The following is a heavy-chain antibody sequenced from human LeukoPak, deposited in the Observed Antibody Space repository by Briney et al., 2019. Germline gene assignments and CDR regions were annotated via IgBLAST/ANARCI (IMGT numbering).Heavy chain of an antibody. CDR1: GYSITSSSW. Sequence: SETLSLTCAVSGYSITSSSWWGWIRQPPGKGLEWIGYIYHSGTTYYNPSLQSRVTMSADTSKNQFSPKLSSVTAVDTAVYYCARKENVYYYFDYWGQGTLVTVSS. V-gene: IGHV4-28*01. CDR3: ARKENVYYYFDY. D-gene: IGHD3-10*01. CDR2: IYHSGTT. J-gene: IGHJ4*02.